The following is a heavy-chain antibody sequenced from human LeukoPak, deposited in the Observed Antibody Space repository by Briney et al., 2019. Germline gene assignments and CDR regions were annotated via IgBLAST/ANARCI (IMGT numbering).Heavy chain of an antibody. CDR1: GFTFSSYS. V-gene: IGHV3-21*01. J-gene: IGHJ6*04. CDR2: ISSSSSYI. CDR3: ARDISSTLRDYYYYYGMDV. D-gene: IGHD3-3*02. Sequence: GGSLRLSCAASGFTFSSYSMNWVRQAPGKGLEWVSSISSSSSYIYYADSVKGRFTISRDNAKNSLYLQMNSLRAGDTAVYYCARDISSTLRDYYYYYGMDVWGKGTTVTVSS.